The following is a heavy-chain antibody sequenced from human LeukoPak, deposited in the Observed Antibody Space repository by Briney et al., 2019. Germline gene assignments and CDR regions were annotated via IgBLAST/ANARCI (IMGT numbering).Heavy chain of an antibody. D-gene: IGHD2-21*02. CDR2: IYYSGST. CDR3: ARAYCGGDCYSAEYFQN. CDR1: GCSISSYY. V-gene: IGHV4-59*01. Sequence: SETLSLTCTVSGCSISSYYWSWIRQPPGKGLEWIGYIYYSGSTNYNPSLQSRVTISVATSKNQFSLKLSSVTAPDTAVYYCARAYCGGDCYSAEYFQNSGAGTLVTASS. J-gene: IGHJ1*01.